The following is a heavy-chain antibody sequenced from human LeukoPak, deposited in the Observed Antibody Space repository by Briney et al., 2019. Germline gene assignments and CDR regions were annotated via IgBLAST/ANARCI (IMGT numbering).Heavy chain of an antibody. CDR3: VREGIYSKGDPYY. V-gene: IGHV3-21*01. J-gene: IGHJ4*02. CDR2: ISDSGTKL. CDR1: GFTFSNHR. Sequence: SGGSLRLSCAASGFTFSNHRMNWVRQAPEKGLEWVSAISDSGTKLDYVDSVRGRFTISRDNARNSLYLQMDSLRAEDTAVYYCVREGIYSKGDPYYWGQGTLVTVSS. D-gene: IGHD5-12*01.